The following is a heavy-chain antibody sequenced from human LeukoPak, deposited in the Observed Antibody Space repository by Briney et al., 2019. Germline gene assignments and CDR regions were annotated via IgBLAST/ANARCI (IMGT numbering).Heavy chain of an antibody. D-gene: IGHD3-10*01. J-gene: IGHJ4*02. CDR2: INSDGSST. Sequence: QPGGSLRLSCAASGFTFSSHWMHWVRQAPGKGLVWVSRINSDGSSTSYADSVKGRFTIPRDNAKNTLYLQMNSLRAEDTAVYYCARGPPYGSGSYYPGDYWGQGTLVTVSS. CDR3: ARGPPYGSGSYYPGDY. V-gene: IGHV3-74*01. CDR1: GFTFSSHW.